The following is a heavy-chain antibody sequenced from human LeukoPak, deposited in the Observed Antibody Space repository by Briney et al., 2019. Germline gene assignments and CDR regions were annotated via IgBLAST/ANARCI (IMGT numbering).Heavy chain of an antibody. CDR1: GASVSSGSYY. J-gene: IGHJ4*02. CDR2: IYYSGST. CDR3: ARFKMATTLIDY. V-gene: IGHV4-61*01. Sequence: SETLSLTCTVSGASVSSGSYYWSWIRQPPGKGLEWIGYIYYSGSTNYNPSLKSRVTISVDTSKNQFSLKLSSVTAADTAVYYCARFKMATTLIDYWGQGTLVTVSS. D-gene: IGHD5-24*01.